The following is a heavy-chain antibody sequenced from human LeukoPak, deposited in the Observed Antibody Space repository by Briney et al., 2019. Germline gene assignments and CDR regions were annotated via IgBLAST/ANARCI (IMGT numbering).Heavy chain of an antibody. CDR2: IVPVFGTS. Sequence: ASVRVSCKASGGTFSSYAISWVRQAPGQGLEWMGGIVPVFGTSNYAQKFQGRVTITADESTRTAYMELSSLRSEDTAVYYCARVTGERYCSTTSCYMRGWFDPWGQGTLVTVSS. V-gene: IGHV1-69*13. CDR1: GGTFSSYA. D-gene: IGHD2-2*02. J-gene: IGHJ5*02. CDR3: ARVTGERYCSTTSCYMRGWFDP.